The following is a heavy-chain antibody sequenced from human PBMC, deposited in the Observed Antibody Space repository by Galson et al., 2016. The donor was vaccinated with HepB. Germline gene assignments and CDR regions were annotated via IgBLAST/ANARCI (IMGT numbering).Heavy chain of an antibody. J-gene: IGHJ6*02. Sequence: QSGAEVKKPGESLKISCKGSGYSFTNYWIAWVRHMPGKGLDWMGITYPGDSDTRYSPSFQGQVTISADKSISTAYLQWSSLKASDTATYYCARHKGYCSSTNCYPQYQYYGMDVWGPGTTVTVSS. V-gene: IGHV5-51*01. CDR1: GYSFTNYW. D-gene: IGHD2-2*01. CDR3: ARHKGYCSSTNCYPQYQYYGMDV. CDR2: TYPGDSDT.